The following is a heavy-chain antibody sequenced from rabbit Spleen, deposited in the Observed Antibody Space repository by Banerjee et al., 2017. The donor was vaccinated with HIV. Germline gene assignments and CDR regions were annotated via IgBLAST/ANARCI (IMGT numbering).Heavy chain of an antibody. V-gene: IGHV1S45*01. D-gene: IGHD7-1*01. J-gene: IGHJ4*01. CDR2: IYTGDGST. Sequence: QEQLVESGGGLVQPEGSLTLTCTASGFSFSSSYWICWVRQAPGKGLEWIGCIYTGDGSTYYATWAKGRVTISKTSSTTVTLKMTSLTAADTATYFCARDGDGTNPDLALWGPGTLVTVS. CDR1: GFSFSSSYW. CDR3: ARDGDGTNPDLAL.